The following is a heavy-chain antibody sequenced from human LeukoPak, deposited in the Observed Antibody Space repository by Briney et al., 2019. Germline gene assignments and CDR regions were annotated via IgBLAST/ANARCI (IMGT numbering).Heavy chain of an antibody. CDR3: AKAPVTSCRGAFCYPFDY. D-gene: IGHD2-15*01. CDR2: ISTSSSYI. CDR1: GFTFNRYN. V-gene: IGHV3-21*04. J-gene: IGHJ4*02. Sequence: GGSLRLSCAASGFTFNRYNMNWVRRAPGKGLEWVSSISTSSSYIYYAASVRGRFTISRDTSRSTLYLQMNSLRAEDAAVYYCAKAPVTSCRGAFCYPFDYWGQGTLVTVSS.